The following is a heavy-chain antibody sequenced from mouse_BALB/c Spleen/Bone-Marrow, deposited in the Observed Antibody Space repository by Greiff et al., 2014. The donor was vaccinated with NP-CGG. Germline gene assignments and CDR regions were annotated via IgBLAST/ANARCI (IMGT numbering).Heavy chain of an antibody. CDR1: GYTFSSYW. J-gene: IGHJ3*01. Sequence: VKLVESGAELMKPGASVKISCKTSGYTFSSYWIEWVKQRPGHGLEWIGEILPGSGSTNSNEKFKGKATFTADKSSNTAYMQLSSLTSEDSAVYYCAREHGLRLAYWGQGTLVTVSA. CDR3: AREHGLRLAY. CDR2: ILPGSGST. V-gene: IGHV1-9*01. D-gene: IGHD3-1*01.